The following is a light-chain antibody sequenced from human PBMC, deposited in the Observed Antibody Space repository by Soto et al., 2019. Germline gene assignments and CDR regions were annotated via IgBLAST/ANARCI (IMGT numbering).Light chain of an antibody. CDR1: QSVSSSY. CDR3: QQYGSSSWT. CDR2: GTS. Sequence: IVLTQSSCALSLSPGERGTLSCRASQSVSSSYLAWYQQKPGQAPRLLIYGTSSRATAIPDRFSGSGSGTDFTLTISRLEPEDFAVYYCQQYGSSSWTFGQGTKV. J-gene: IGKJ1*01. V-gene: IGKV3-20*01.